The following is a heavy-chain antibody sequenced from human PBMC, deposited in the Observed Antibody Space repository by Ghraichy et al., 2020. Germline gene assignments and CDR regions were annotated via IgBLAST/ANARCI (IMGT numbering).Heavy chain of an antibody. CDR2: IYYSGST. Sequence: SETLSLTCTVSGGSISSYYWSWIRQPPGKGLEWIGYIYYSGSTNYNPSLKSRVTISVDTSKNQFSLKLSSVTAADTAVYYCARSMAPRNFDYWGQGTLVTVSS. D-gene: IGHD5-24*01. CDR1: GGSISSYY. J-gene: IGHJ4*02. V-gene: IGHV4-59*01. CDR3: ARSMAPRNFDY.